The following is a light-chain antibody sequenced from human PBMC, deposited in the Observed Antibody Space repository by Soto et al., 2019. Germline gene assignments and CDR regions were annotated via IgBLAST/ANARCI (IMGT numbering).Light chain of an antibody. V-gene: IGKV3-11*01. CDR2: DAS. CDR1: QTISSY. Sequence: ESVLTQSPATLSLSPGERATLSCRASQTISSYLAWYQQKPGQAPRLLIYDASNRAAGIPARISGFGSGTDFTLTISSLEPEDVAIYYCQQRTNWPLTFGGGTTVEIK. CDR3: QQRTNWPLT. J-gene: IGKJ4*01.